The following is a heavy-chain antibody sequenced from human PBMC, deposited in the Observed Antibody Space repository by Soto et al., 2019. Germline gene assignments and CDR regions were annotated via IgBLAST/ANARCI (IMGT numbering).Heavy chain of an antibody. CDR1: GYTLTELS. CDR2: FDPEDGET. D-gene: IGHD3-22*01. V-gene: IGHV1-24*01. J-gene: IGHJ4*02. Sequence: ASVKVSCKVSGYTLTELSMHWVRQAPGKGLEWMGGFDPEDGETIYAQKFQGRVTMTEDTSTDTAYMELSSLRSEDTAVYYCATDLARYYYDSNWGQGTLVTVSS. CDR3: ATDLARYYYDSN.